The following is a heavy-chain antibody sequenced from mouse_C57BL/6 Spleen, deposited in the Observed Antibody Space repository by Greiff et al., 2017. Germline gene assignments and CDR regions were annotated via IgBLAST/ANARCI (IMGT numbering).Heavy chain of an antibody. CDR1: GYTFTSYW. CDR2: IYPGSGST. J-gene: IGHJ2*01. D-gene: IGHD1-1*01. CDR3: ARGGGITTVVDY. Sequence: QVQLQQSGAELVKPGASVKMSCKASGYTFTSYWITWVKQRPGQGLEWIGDIYPGSGSTNYNEKFKSKATLTVDTSSSTAYMQLSSLTSEDSAVYYCARGGGITTVVDYWGQGTTLTVSS. V-gene: IGHV1-55*01.